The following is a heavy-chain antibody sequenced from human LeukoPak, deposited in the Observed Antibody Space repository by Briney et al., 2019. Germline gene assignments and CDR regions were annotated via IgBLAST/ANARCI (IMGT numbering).Heavy chain of an antibody. J-gene: IGHJ4*02. CDR3: ANVAAAGDY. CDR1: GFIFSNFG. V-gene: IGHV3-30*18. D-gene: IGHD6-13*01. Sequence: PGGSLRLSCAASGFIFSNFGMHWVRQTPGKGLEWVAVISSDGSHKYSADSVKGRFSISRDNSKNTLYLQMNSLTPEDTAVYYCANVAAAGDYWGQGTLVTVSS. CDR2: ISSDGSHK.